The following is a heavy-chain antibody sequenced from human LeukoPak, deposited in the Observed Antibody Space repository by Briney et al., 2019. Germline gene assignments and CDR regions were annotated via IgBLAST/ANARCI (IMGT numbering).Heavy chain of an antibody. CDR3: ARRRAYYDFWSGYPPSFDY. J-gene: IGHJ4*02. D-gene: IGHD3-3*01. Sequence: SETLSLTCAVYGGSFSGYYWSWIRQPPGKGLEWIGEINHSGSTNYNPSLKSRVTISVDTSKNQFSLKLSSVTAADTAVYYCARRRAYYDFWSGYPPSFDYWGQGTLVTVSS. V-gene: IGHV4-34*01. CDR1: GGSFSGYY. CDR2: INHSGST.